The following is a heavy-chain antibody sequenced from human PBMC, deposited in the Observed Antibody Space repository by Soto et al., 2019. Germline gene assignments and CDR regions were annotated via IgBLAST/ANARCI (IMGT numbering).Heavy chain of an antibody. CDR1: GGSISSSSYY. CDR2: IYYSGST. D-gene: IGHD6-6*01. V-gene: IGHV4-39*01. J-gene: IGHJ4*02. Sequence: SETLSLTCTVPGGSISSSSYYWGWIRQPPGKGLEWIGSIYYSGSTYYNPSLKSRVTISVDTSKNQFSLKLSSVTAADTAVYYCARHLGAAHTIDYWGQGTLVTVSS. CDR3: ARHLGAAHTIDY.